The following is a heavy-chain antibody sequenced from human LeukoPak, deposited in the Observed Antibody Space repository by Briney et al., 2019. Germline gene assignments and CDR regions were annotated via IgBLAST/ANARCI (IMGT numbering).Heavy chain of an antibody. CDR3: ARRVAVAGRNDWFDP. D-gene: IGHD6-19*01. J-gene: IGHJ5*02. Sequence: SETLSLTCIVSGGSITSGTYYWGWIRQPPGKGLEWIGSIYYSGNTYYNPSLKSRVSISIDTSKSQFSLKLNSVTAADTAVYYCARRVAVAGRNDWFDPWGQGTLVTVSS. V-gene: IGHV4-39*01. CDR1: GGSITSGTYY. CDR2: IYYSGNT.